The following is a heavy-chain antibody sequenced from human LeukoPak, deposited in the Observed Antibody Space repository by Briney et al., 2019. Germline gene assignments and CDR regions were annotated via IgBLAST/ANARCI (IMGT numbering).Heavy chain of an antibody. CDR3: ARDADYYFDQ. Sequence: PGGSLRLSCAASGFTFDDYGMSWVRQAPGKGLEWVSSIYWNGSSTGYADSVKGRFTISRDNAKNSLYLQMNSLRAEDTALYYCARDADYYFDQWGQGTLVTVSS. CDR1: GFTFDDYG. CDR2: IYWNGSST. V-gene: IGHV3-20*04. J-gene: IGHJ4*02.